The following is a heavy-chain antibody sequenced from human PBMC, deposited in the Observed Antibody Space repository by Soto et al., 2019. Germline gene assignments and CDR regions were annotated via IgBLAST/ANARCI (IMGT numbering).Heavy chain of an antibody. CDR1: GYSFTSYW. Sequence: GESLKISCKGSGYSFTSYWINWVRQMPGKGLEWMGRIDPSDSYTNYSPSFQGHVTISADKSISTAYLQWSSLKASDTAMYYCAREAKRSTGYSSDTTFDYWGQGPLVTVSS. V-gene: IGHV5-10-1*01. CDR3: AREAKRSTGYSSDTTFDY. CDR2: IDPSDSYT. J-gene: IGHJ4*02. D-gene: IGHD6-25*01.